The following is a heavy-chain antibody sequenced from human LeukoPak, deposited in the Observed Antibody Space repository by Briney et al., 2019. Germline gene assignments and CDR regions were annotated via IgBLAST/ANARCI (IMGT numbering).Heavy chain of an antibody. V-gene: IGHV4-30-4*01. J-gene: IGHJ5*02. CDR1: GGSISSGDYY. CDR3: ARMALRFGPQGFLWFDP. D-gene: IGHD3-10*01. CDR2: IYYSGNT. Sequence: PSETLSLTCTVSGGSISSGDYYWSWIRQPPGKGLEWIGNIYYSGNTYNNPSLKSRVSISVDTSKNQLSLKVSSVTAADTAVYYCARMALRFGPQGFLWFDPWGQGTLVTVSS.